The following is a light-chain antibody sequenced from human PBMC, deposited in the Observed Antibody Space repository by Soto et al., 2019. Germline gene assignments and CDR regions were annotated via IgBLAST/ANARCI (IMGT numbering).Light chain of an antibody. Sequence: QSALTQPASVSGTPGQSITISCTGTSSDVGGYNYVSWYQQYPGKAPKLMIYEVSNRPSGVSNRFSGSKSGNTASLTISGLQAEDEADYYCSSYTSSTILGVFGGGTKLTVL. CDR1: SSDVGGYNY. CDR3: SSYTSSTILGV. V-gene: IGLV2-14*01. J-gene: IGLJ2*01. CDR2: EVS.